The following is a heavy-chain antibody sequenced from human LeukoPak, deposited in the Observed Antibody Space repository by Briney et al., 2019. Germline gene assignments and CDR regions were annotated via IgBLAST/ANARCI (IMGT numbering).Heavy chain of an antibody. D-gene: IGHD3-22*01. Sequence: SETLSLTCTVSGGSISTFYWSWIRQPPGKGLEWIGYVYYSGSTNYNPSLKSRVTISVDTSKNQFSLKLSSVTAADTAVYYCARDYYESSGYYYWFDPWGQGTLVTVSS. V-gene: IGHV4-59*12. CDR2: VYYSGST. J-gene: IGHJ5*02. CDR1: GGSISTFY. CDR3: ARDYYESSGYYYWFDP.